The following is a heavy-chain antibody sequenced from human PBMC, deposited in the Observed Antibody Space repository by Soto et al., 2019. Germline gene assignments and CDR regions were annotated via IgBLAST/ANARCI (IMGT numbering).Heavy chain of an antibody. CDR3: AKGPKYSSGTFDY. CDR2: ISYDGSNK. D-gene: IGHD6-19*01. V-gene: IGHV3-30*18. Sequence: GGSLRLSCAASGFTFSSYGMHWVRQAPGKGLEWVAVISYDGSNKYYADSVKGRFTISRDNSKNTLYLQMNSLRAEDTAVYYCAKGPKYSSGTFDYWGQGT. CDR1: GFTFSSYG. J-gene: IGHJ4*02.